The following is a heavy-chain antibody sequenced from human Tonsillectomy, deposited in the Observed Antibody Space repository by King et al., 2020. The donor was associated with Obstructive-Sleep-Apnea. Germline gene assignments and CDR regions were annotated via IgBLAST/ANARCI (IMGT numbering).Heavy chain of an antibody. V-gene: IGHV5-51*01. CDR1: GYSFTSYW. D-gene: IGHD6-19*01. CDR3: ARHVYSTGWYSGPSDY. CDR2: IYRGDSDT. Sequence: VQLVESGAEVKKPGESLKISCKGSGYSFTSYWIGWVRQMPGKGLEWMGIIYRGDSDTRYSPSFQGQVTISADKSISTAYLQWSSLKASDTAMYYCARHVYSTGWYSGPSDYWGQGTLVTVSS. J-gene: IGHJ4*02.